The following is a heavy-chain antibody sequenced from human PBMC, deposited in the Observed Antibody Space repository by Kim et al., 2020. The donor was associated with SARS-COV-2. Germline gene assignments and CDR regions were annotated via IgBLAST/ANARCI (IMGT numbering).Heavy chain of an antibody. D-gene: IGHD3-9*01. Sequence: SETLSLTCTVSGGSITSYYWSWIRQPPGKGPEWIGHIYYSGSTNYNPSLKSRVTISVDTSKNQFSLNLRSVTAADTAVYYCAREGYGILTGYHLDSWGQGTLVTVSS. CDR2: IYYSGST. CDR3: AREGYGILTGYHLDS. V-gene: IGHV4-59*12. CDR1: GGSITSYY. J-gene: IGHJ4*02.